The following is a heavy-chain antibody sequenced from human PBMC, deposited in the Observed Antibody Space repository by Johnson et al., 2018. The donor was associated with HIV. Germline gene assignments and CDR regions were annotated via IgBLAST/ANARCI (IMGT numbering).Heavy chain of an antibody. J-gene: IGHJ3*02. V-gene: IGHV3-74*01. CDR1: GFTFSSYW. D-gene: IGHD1-20*01. Sequence: VQLVESGGGLVQPGGSLRLSCAASGFTFSSYWMHWVRQAPGTGLVWVSRINNDGSSTTYADSVKGRFTISRDNAKNSLYLQMNSLRAEDTALYYCARDNFILGAFDIWGQGTMVTVSS. CDR2: INNDGSST. CDR3: ARDNFILGAFDI.